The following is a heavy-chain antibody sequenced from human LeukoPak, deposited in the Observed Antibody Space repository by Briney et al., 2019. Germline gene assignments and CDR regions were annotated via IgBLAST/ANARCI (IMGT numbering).Heavy chain of an antibody. CDR3: ARLSAGSSAQSSGDY. D-gene: IGHD3-22*01. J-gene: IGHJ4*02. Sequence: SQALSLTCAISGDSVSSKHAAWNWLRQSPSRGLEWLGRTYYRSKWYYDYAVSLKSRIIINPDTSKNQFSLQLNSVTPEDTAVYYCARLSAGSSAQSSGDYWGQGTLVTASS. CDR2: TYYRSKWYY. CDR1: GDSVSSKHAA. V-gene: IGHV6-1*01.